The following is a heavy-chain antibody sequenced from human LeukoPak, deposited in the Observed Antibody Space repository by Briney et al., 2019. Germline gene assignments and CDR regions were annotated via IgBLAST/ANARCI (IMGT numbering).Heavy chain of an antibody. CDR3: ARRGLVSNYYYGMDV. CDR2: IYTSGST. V-gene: IGHV4-4*07. CDR1: GGSISSYY. J-gene: IGHJ6*02. D-gene: IGHD3-9*01. Sequence: SETLSLTCTVSGGSISSYYWSWIRQPAGKGLEWIGRIYTSGSTNYNPSLKSRVTMSVDTSKNQFSLKLSSVTAADTAVYYCARRGLVSNYYYGMDVWGQGTTVTVSS.